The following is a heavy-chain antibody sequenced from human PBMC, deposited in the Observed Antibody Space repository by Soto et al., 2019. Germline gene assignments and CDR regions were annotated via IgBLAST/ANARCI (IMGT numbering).Heavy chain of an antibody. V-gene: IGHV1-3*01. J-gene: IGHJ4*02. Sequence: ASVKVSFKASGYTFTSYAMHWVRQAPGQRLEWMGWINAGNGNTKYSQKFQGRVTITRDTSASTAYMELSSLRSEDTAVYCCAREGYSGYDYGYWGQGTLVTVSS. CDR1: GYTFTSYA. CDR3: AREGYSGYDYGY. D-gene: IGHD5-12*01. CDR2: INAGNGNT.